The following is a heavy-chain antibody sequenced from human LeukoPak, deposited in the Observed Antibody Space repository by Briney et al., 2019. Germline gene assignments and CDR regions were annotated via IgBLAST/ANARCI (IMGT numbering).Heavy chain of an antibody. Sequence: SETLSLTCTVSGASLSSSRSFWGWIRQPPGKGLEWIVSIFSGGNTYYNPSLNSRVSISIDTSKNQFSLRLSSVTAADTALYFCARPQLGSSAGYVDYWGQGILVTVSS. CDR1: GASLSSSRSF. CDR3: ARPQLGSSAGYVDY. CDR2: IFSGGNT. D-gene: IGHD3-9*01. J-gene: IGHJ4*02. V-gene: IGHV4-39*01.